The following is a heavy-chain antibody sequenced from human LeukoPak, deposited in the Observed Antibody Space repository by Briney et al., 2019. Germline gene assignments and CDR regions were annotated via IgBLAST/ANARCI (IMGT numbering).Heavy chain of an antibody. CDR3: AKSNYDSSGSIKGAFDI. Sequence: PGGSLRLSCAASGFTFSSYAMSWVRQAPGKGLEWVSGISGSGGSTYYADSVKGRFTISRDNSKNTMYLQMNSLRAEDTAVYYCAKSNYDSSGSIKGAFDIWGQGTMVTVSS. CDR2: ISGSGGST. D-gene: IGHD3-22*01. CDR1: GFTFSSYA. J-gene: IGHJ3*02. V-gene: IGHV3-23*01.